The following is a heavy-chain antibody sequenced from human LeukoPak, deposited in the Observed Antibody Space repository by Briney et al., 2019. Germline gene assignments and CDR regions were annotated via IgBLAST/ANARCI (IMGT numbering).Heavy chain of an antibody. J-gene: IGHJ5*02. CDR2: IIPIFGTT. CDR3: ARDKENYSWFDP. V-gene: IGHV1-69*13. Sequence: ASVKVSCKASGYTFTSYAMNWVRQAPGQGLEWMGGIIPIFGTTHYAQKFQGGVTITADDSTSTAYMELSSLRSEDTAVYYCARDKENYSWFDPWGQGTLVTVSS. CDR1: GYTFTSYA.